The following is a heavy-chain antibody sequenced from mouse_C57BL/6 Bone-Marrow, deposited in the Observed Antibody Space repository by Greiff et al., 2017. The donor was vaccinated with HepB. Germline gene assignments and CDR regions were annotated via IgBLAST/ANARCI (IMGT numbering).Heavy chain of an antibody. J-gene: IGHJ3*01. CDR3: TKTYYYGSSYDWFAY. V-gene: IGHV14-4*01. CDR2: IDPENGDT. D-gene: IGHD1-1*01. Sequence: EVKLVESGAELVRPGASVKLSCTASGFNIKDDYMHWVKQRPEQGLEWIGWIDPENGDTEYAPKFQGKATITADTSSNTAYLQLSSLTSEDTAGYYCTKTYYYGSSYDWFAYWGQGTLVTVSA. CDR1: GFNIKDDY.